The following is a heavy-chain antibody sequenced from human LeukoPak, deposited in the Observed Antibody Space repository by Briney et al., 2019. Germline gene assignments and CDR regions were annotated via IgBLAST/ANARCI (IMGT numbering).Heavy chain of an antibody. D-gene: IGHD4-23*01. CDR1: GFTFSRYS. Sequence: GGSLRLSCAASGFTFSRYSMNWVRQAPGKGLEWVSYISSSSSTIYYADSVKGRFTISRDNAKNSLYLQMNSLRAEDTAVYYCSGSFLGPDLTVVTPADYWGQGTLVTVSS. V-gene: IGHV3-48*04. J-gene: IGHJ4*02. CDR3: SGSFLGPDLTVVTPADY. CDR2: ISSSSSTI.